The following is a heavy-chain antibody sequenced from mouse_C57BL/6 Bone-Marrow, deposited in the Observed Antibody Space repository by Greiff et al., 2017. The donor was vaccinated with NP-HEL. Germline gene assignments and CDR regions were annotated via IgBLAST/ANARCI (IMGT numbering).Heavy chain of an antibody. D-gene: IGHD4-1*01. V-gene: IGHV5-16*01. J-gene: IGHJ4*01. Sequence: EVKLMESEGGLVQPGSSMKLSCTASGFTFSDYYMAWVRQVPEKGLEWVANINYDGSSTYYLDSLKSRFIISRDNAKNILYLQMSSLKSEDTATYYCARDLNWDGDYYAMDYWGQGTSVTVSS. CDR2: INYDGSST. CDR1: GFTFSDYY. CDR3: ARDLNWDGDYYAMDY.